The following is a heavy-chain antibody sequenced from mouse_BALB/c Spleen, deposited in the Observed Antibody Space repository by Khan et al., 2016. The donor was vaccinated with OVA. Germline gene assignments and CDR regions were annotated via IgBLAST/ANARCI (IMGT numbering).Heavy chain of an antibody. V-gene: IGHV3-2*02. D-gene: IGHD1-1*01. CDR1: GYSITSGYA. CDR3: ARGNYYGYYFDD. Sequence: EVKLEESGPGLVNPSQSLSLTCTVTGYSITSGYAWNWIRQFPGNKMEWMGYISYSGGTSYNPSLKSRISITRDTSKNQFFLQLNSVTTEDTATYYCARGNYYGYYFDDWGQGTTLTVSS. CDR2: ISYSGGT. J-gene: IGHJ2*01.